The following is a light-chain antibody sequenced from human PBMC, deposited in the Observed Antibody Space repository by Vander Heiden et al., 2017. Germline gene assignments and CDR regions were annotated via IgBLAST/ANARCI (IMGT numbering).Light chain of an antibody. CDR1: QSISSY. CDR2: AAS. Sequence: DIQMTQSPSSLSASVGDRVTITCRASQSISSYLNWYQQKPGKAPKLLIYAASSLQSGVPSRFSGSGSGTNFTLTISSLQPEVFATYYCQQSYSTPYTFGQGTKLEIK. J-gene: IGKJ2*01. CDR3: QQSYSTPYT. V-gene: IGKV1-39*01.